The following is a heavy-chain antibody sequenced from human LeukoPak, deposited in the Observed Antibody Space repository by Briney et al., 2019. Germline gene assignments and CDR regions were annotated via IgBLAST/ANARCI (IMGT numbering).Heavy chain of an antibody. CDR3: ARGTPAAIGEFDP. J-gene: IGHJ5*02. D-gene: IGHD2-2*01. CDR1: GGTFSSYA. CDR2: IIPIFGTA. V-gene: IGHV1-69*05. Sequence: SVKVSCKASGGTFSSYAISWVRQAPGQGLEWMGRIIPIFGTANYAQKFQGRVTMTRNTSKSTAYMELSSLRSEDTAVYYCARGTPAAIGEFDPWGQGTLVTVSS.